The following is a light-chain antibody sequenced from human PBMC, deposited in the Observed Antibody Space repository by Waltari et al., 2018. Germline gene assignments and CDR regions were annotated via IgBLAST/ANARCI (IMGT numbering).Light chain of an antibody. Sequence: IVMTHSTDSLSVCRGERAHLNPEYSQRILFNANDKNYRAWYQQKPGQPPKLLIYWASTREAGVPDRISGSGSGTYFTLTSSSLQAEVVAVYYCQQYCGRRTFGQGTKVEIK. CDR2: WAS. V-gene: IGKV4-1*01. CDR3: QQYCGRRT. CDR1: QRILFNANDKNY. J-gene: IGKJ1*01.